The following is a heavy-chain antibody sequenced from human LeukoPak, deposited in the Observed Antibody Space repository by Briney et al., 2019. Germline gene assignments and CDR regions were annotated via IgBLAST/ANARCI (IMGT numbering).Heavy chain of an antibody. Sequence: SQTLSLTCAISGDSVSSNSAAWNWIRQSPSRGLEWLGRTYYRSKWYNDYAVSVKSRITINPDTSKNQFSPQLNSVTPEDTAVYYCARSVETSYYYYYYMDVWGKGTTVTVSS. CDR3: ARSVETSYYYYYYMDV. CDR1: GDSVSSNSAA. D-gene: IGHD2-2*01. CDR2: TYYRSKWYN. V-gene: IGHV6-1*01. J-gene: IGHJ6*03.